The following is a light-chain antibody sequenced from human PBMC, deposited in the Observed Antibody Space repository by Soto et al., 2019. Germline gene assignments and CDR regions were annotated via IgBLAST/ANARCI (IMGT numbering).Light chain of an antibody. CDR3: SSYAGSNNLYV. CDR2: EVS. V-gene: IGLV2-8*01. J-gene: IGLJ1*01. CDR1: SSDVGGYNY. Sequence: QSALTQPPSASGSPGQSVTISCTGTSSDVGGYNYVSWYQQHPGKAPKLMIYEVSKRPSGVPDRFSGSKSGNTASLTVSGLQVEDEADSYCSSYAGSNNLYVFGTGTKVTVL.